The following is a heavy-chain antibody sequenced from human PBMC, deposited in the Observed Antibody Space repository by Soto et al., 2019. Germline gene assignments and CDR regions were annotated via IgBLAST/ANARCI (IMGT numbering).Heavy chain of an antibody. CDR3: ARGLEVPDY. D-gene: IGHD1-1*01. J-gene: IGHJ4*02. Sequence: QVQLQQWGAGLLKPSETLSLTCAVYGGSFSGYYWSWIRQPPGKGLEWIGEINHSGSTNYNPSLKSRVTLSVDTSNIQFSLKLCCVTAADTAVYYCARGLEVPDYWCQVTLVTVSS. CDR2: INHSGST. V-gene: IGHV4-34*01. CDR1: GGSFSGYY.